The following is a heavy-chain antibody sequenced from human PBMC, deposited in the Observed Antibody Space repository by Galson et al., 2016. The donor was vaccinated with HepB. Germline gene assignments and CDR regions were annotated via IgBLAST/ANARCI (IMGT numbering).Heavy chain of an antibody. V-gene: IGHV1-18*01. CDR3: AQENAELRAPDYFGFDV. J-gene: IGHJ6*02. CDR1: GYTFTNYA. Sequence: SVKVSCKASGYTFTNYAIAWVRQAPGQGLEWMGWLSAQNGNTHYSESLQGRLTLTREISTSTVYMELSSLKCYDTAVYYCAQENAELRAPDYFGFDVWGQGTPVTVSS. CDR2: LSAQNGNT. D-gene: IGHD1-1*01.